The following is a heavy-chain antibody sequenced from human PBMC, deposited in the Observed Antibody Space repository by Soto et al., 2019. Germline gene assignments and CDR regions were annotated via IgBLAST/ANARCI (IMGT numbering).Heavy chain of an antibody. CDR3: ARKATVTTCFDY. J-gene: IGHJ4*02. V-gene: IGHV4-31*03. CDR1: GGSISSGGYY. CDR2: IYYSGST. Sequence: QVQLQESGPGLVKPSQTLSLTCTVSGGSISSGGYYWSWIRQHPGKGLEWIGYIYYSGSTYYNPYLKSRVTISVETSKNQSSLKLSSVTAADTAVYYCARKATVTTCFDYWGQGTLVTVSS. D-gene: IGHD4-17*01.